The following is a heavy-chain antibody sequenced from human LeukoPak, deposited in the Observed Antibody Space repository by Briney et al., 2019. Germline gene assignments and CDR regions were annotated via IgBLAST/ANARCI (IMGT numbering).Heavy chain of an antibody. CDR1: GGSISSGDSY. J-gene: IGHJ4*02. D-gene: IGHD7-27*01. CDR2: IYYNGNT. Sequence: PSETLSLTCTVSGGSISSGDSYWTWIRQPPGKGLEWIGYIYYNGNTYYNPSLKSRLTISVDVSRDEFSLKLSSVTATDTAVYYCARLGNWGYIFDYWGQGTLVTVSS. CDR3: ARLGNWGYIFDY. V-gene: IGHV4-30-4*01.